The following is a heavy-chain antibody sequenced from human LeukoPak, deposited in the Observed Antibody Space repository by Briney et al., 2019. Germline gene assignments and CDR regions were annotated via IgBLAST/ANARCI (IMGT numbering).Heavy chain of an antibody. CDR3: ARGPLTYYYDSSGYYGVY. J-gene: IGHJ4*02. D-gene: IGHD3-22*01. Sequence: GASVKVSCKASGYTFTSYDINWVRQATGQGLEWIGWMNPNSGNTGYAQKFQGRVTMTRNTSISTAYMELSSLRSEDTAVYYCARGPLTYYYDSSGYYGVYWGQGTLVTVSS. CDR1: GYTFTSYD. CDR2: MNPNSGNT. V-gene: IGHV1-8*01.